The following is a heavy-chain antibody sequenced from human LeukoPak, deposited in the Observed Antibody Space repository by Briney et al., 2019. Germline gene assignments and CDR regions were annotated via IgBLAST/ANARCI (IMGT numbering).Heavy chain of an antibody. D-gene: IGHD1-26*01. Sequence: SETLSLTCTVSGGSISSGGYYWSWIRQPPGKGLEWIGYIYHSGSTYYNPSLKSRVTISVDRSKNQFSLKLSSVTAADTAVYYCARVTRGIYEWHWGQGTLVAVSS. CDR1: GGSISSGGYY. CDR2: IYHSGST. J-gene: IGHJ4*02. V-gene: IGHV4-30-2*01. CDR3: ARVTRGIYEWH.